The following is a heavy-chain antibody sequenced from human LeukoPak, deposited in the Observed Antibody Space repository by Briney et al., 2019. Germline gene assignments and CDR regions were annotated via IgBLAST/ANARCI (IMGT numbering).Heavy chain of an antibody. CDR2: ISWNSGSI. CDR3: ARGILTYYYDSSGYLDY. Sequence: PGKSLRLSCAASGFSFDDHAMHWVRQAPGKGLEWVSGISWNSGSIDYADSVKGRFTISRDNAKNSLYLQMNSLRAEDTAVYYCARGILTYYYDSSGYLDYWGQGTLVTVSS. CDR1: GFSFDDHA. D-gene: IGHD3-22*01. J-gene: IGHJ4*02. V-gene: IGHV3-9*01.